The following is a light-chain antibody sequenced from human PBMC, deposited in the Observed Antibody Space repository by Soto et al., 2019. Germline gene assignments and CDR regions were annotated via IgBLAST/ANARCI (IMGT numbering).Light chain of an antibody. CDR1: SSDVGSYNL. CDR3: CSYACSSTSYV. J-gene: IGLJ1*01. V-gene: IGLV2-23*01. CDR2: EGS. Sequence: ALTQPASVSGSPGQSITISCTGTSSDVGSYNLVSWYQQHPGKAPKLMIYEGSKRPSGVSNRFSGSKSGNTASLTISGLQAEDEADYYCCSYACSSTSYVFGTGSKVTV.